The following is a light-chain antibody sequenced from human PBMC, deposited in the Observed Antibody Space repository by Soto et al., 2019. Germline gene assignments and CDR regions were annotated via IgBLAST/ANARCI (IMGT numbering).Light chain of an antibody. Sequence: PGERATLSCRASQTVSSNYLAWCQQRPGQAPRLLIYGASTRATGIPARFSGSGSGTEFTLTISSMQPDDFATDYCQQYKDYWTFGQGTKVDIK. V-gene: IGKV3-15*01. J-gene: IGKJ1*01. CDR1: QTVSSN. CDR3: QQYKDYWT. CDR2: GAS.